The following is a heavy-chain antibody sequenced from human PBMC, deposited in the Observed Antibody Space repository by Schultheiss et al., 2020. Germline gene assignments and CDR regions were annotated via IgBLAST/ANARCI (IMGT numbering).Heavy chain of an antibody. CDR1: GGSISSYY. CDR3: ARDSIQWLVPLDY. CDR2: IYYSGST. V-gene: IGHV4-59*01. Sequence: SETLSLTCTVSGGSISSYYWSWIRKPPGKGLEWIGYIYYSGSTNYNPSLKSRVTISVDTSKNQFSLKLSSVTAADTAVYYCARDSIQWLVPLDYWGQGTLVTVSS. D-gene: IGHD6-19*01. J-gene: IGHJ4*02.